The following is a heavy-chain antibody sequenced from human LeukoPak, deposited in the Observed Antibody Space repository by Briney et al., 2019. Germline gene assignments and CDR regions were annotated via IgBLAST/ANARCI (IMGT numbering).Heavy chain of an antibody. CDR3: ARYSGSYQEDGMDV. V-gene: IGHV3-11*01. CDR1: GFTFSDYY. Sequence: PGGSLRLSCAASGFTFSDYYMSWIRQAPGKGLEWVSYISSSGSTIYYADSVKGRFTVSRDNAKNSLYLQMNSLRAEDTAVYYCARYSGSYQEDGMDVWGQGTTVTVSS. D-gene: IGHD1-26*01. J-gene: IGHJ6*02. CDR2: ISSSGSTI.